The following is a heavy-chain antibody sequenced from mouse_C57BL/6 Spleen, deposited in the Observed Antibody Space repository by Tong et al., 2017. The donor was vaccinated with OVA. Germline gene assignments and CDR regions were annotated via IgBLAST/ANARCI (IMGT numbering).Heavy chain of an antibody. Sequence: EVQLQESGPGLVQPSQSLSITCTVSGFSLTSYGVHWVRQSPGKGLEWVARIRSKSNNYATYYADSVKDRFTISRDDSESMLYLQMNNLKTEDTAMYYCVRRTENYAMDYWGQGTSVTVSS. V-gene: IGHV10-1*01. CDR1: GFSLTSYG. CDR2: IRSKSNNYAT. J-gene: IGHJ4*01. CDR3: VRRTENYAMDY.